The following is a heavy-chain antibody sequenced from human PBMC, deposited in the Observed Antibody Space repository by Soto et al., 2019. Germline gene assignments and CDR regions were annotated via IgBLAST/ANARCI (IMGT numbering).Heavy chain of an antibody. Sequence: QVQLQESGPGLVRPSQTLSLTCTVSGGSISGGGHSWGWISPPPGNGLEWIGFMYYTGDTYYNPSLKSRLSISVDTSMNQFSLELTSVTAADTAVYYCASSDPYYFFDYWGLGALVTVSS. CDR3: ASSDPYYFFDY. CDR2: MYYTGDT. D-gene: IGHD2-21*01. J-gene: IGHJ4*02. CDR1: GGSISGGGHS. V-gene: IGHV4-31*03.